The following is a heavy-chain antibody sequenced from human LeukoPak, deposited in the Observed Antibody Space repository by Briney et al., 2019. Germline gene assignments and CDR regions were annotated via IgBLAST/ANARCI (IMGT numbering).Heavy chain of an antibody. V-gene: IGHV3-30*18. CDR3: AKEGYSSGWFDY. D-gene: IGHD6-19*01. J-gene: IGHJ4*02. CDR1: GFTFSSYG. CDR2: ISYDGSNK. Sequence: GRSLRLSCAASGFTFSSYGMHWVRQAPGKGLEWVAVISYDGSNKYYADSVKGRFTISRDNSKNTLYLQMNSLRAEDTAVYYCAKEGYSSGWFDYWGQGTLVTVSS.